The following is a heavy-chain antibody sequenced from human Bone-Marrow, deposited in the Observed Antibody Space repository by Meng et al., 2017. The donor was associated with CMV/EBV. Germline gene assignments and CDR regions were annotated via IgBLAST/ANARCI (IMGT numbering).Heavy chain of an antibody. D-gene: IGHD2-21*02. J-gene: IGHJ2*01. Sequence: SGFTVSSKYMTWVRQAPGKGLEWVSVIYSRGGTYYADSVKDRFNTSRDNSKNTLYLQMISLRADDTAVYYCASCGGDCYSRYWYFDLWGRGTLVTVSS. CDR2: IYSRGGT. V-gene: IGHV3-53*01. CDR3: ASCGGDCYSRYWYFDL. CDR1: GFTVSSKY.